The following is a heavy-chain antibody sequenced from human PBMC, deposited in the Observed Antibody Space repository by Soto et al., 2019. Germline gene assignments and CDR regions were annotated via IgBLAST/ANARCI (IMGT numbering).Heavy chain of an antibody. CDR1: GGSFSGYY. V-gene: IGHV4-34*01. D-gene: IGHD6-19*01. J-gene: IGHJ4*02. CDR3: ARGLSTHIAVAGMGYFDS. Sequence: SETLSLTCAVYGGSFSGYYWSWIRQPPGKGLGWIGEINHSGSTNYNPSLKSRVTISVDTSKNQFSLKLSSVTAADTAVYYCARGLSTHIAVAGMGYFDSWGQGTLVTVSS. CDR2: INHSGST.